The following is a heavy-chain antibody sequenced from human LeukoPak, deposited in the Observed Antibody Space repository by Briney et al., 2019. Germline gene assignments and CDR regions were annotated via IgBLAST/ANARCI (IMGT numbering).Heavy chain of an antibody. CDR2: ISASGGAT. J-gene: IGHJ4*02. CDR1: GFTFLRHG. Sequence: PGRSLRLSCVASGFTFLRHGMTWFRQAPGKGLEWVSGISASGGATYYADSVKGRFTISRDNSKNTLYLQMNSLKAEDAALYYCAKGNYGEKIDYWGPGTLVTVSS. V-gene: IGHV3-23*01. D-gene: IGHD4-17*01. CDR3: AKGNYGEKIDY.